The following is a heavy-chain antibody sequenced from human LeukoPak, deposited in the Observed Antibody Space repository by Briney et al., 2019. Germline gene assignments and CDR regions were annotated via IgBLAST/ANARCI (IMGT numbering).Heavy chain of an antibody. CDR2: ISYERQTA. V-gene: IGHV3-30*04. J-gene: IGHJ4*02. CDR3: ARASYDSNGYLLDY. CDR1: RFSFCKHA. Sequence: GRSLRLSCAASRFSFCKHAMHWVGQGPGKGLDWAAVISYERQTANYADSVKGRFTVSRDNSKNMLYLQMNSLRPEDTGVYYCARASYDSNGYLLDYWGQGTLVTVSS. D-gene: IGHD3-22*01.